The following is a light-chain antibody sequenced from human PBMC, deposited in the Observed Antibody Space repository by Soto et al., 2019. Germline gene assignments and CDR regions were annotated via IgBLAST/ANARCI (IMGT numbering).Light chain of an antibody. J-gene: IGKJ1*01. Sequence: DIQMTQSPSTLSGSVGERVTITCRASQTISSWLAWYQQKPGKAPKLLIYKASTLKGGVPSRFSGSGSGTEFTLTISSLQPDDFATYYCQHYNSYSEAFXRGTKVDIK. V-gene: IGKV1-5*03. CDR3: QHYNSYSEA. CDR1: QTISSW. CDR2: KAS.